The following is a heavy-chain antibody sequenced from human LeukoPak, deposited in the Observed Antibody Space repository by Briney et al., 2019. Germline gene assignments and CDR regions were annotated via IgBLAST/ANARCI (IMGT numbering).Heavy chain of an antibody. D-gene: IGHD3-3*01. J-gene: IGHJ4*02. CDR2: IRYDGSNK. Sequence: PGGSLRLSCAASGFTFSSYGMHWVRQAPGKGLEWVAFIRYDGSNKYYADSVKGRFTISRDNAKNSLYLQMNSLRAEDTAVYYCAGDSDYDFWSGYYPFDYWGQGTLVTVSS. CDR3: AGDSDYDFWSGYYPFDY. CDR1: GFTFSSYG. V-gene: IGHV3-30*02.